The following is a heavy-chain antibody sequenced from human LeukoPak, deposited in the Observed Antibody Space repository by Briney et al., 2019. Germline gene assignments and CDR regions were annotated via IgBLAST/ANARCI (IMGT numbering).Heavy chain of an antibody. V-gene: IGHV3-21*01. Sequence: PGGSLRLSCAASGFTFSSYSMNWVRQAPGKGLEWVSSITSSSSYIYYADSVKGRFTISRDNAENSLYLQMNSLRAEDTAVYYCARDSNYDILTGYYSYYFDYWGQGTLVTVS. D-gene: IGHD3-9*01. J-gene: IGHJ4*02. CDR2: ITSSSSYI. CDR1: GFTFSSYS. CDR3: ARDSNYDILTGYYSYYFDY.